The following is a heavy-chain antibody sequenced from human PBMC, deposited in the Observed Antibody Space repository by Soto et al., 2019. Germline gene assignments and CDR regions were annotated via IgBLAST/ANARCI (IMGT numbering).Heavy chain of an antibody. V-gene: IGHV2-70*11. J-gene: IGHJ4*02. D-gene: IGHD2-8*01. Sequence: SGPTRVNPTQTLTLTCTFSGFSLSTSGMCVSWIRQPPGKALEWLARIDWDDDKYYSTSLKTRLTISKDTSKNQVVLTMTDMDPVDTATYYCARIPPGCTNGVCSIDYWGQGTLVTGSS. CDR2: IDWDDDK. CDR1: GFSLSTSGMC. CDR3: ARIPPGCTNGVCSIDY.